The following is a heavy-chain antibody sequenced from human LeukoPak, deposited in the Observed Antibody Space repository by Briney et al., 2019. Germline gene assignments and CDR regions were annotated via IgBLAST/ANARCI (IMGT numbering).Heavy chain of an antibody. CDR2: IWYDGSNK. CDR3: ARDLYYYDSRVFDY. J-gene: IGHJ4*02. D-gene: IGHD3-22*01. CDR1: GFTFSSYG. V-gene: IGHV3-33*01. Sequence: GGSLRLSCAASGFTFSSYGMHWVRQAPGKGLEWVAVIWYDGSNKYYADSVKGRFTISRDNSKNTLYLQMNSLRAEDTAVYYCARDLYYYDSRVFDYWDQGTLVTVSS.